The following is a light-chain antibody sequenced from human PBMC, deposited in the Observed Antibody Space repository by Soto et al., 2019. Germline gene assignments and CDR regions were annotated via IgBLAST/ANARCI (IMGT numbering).Light chain of an antibody. CDR1: QSVSSSY. V-gene: IGKV3-20*01. J-gene: IGKJ5*01. Sequence: DIVLTQSTATLSLSAAESATRACRSIQSVSSSYLAWYQQKPGQAPRLLIYGASSRATGIPDRFSGSGSGTDFTLTISRLEPEDFAVYYCQQYGSSPTITFGQGTLLE. CDR3: QQYGSSPTIT. CDR2: GAS.